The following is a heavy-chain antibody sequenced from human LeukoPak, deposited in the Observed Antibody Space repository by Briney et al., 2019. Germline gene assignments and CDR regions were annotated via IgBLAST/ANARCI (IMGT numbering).Heavy chain of an antibody. J-gene: IGHJ3*02. CDR1: GGTFSSYA. D-gene: IGHD2-15*01. CDR2: IIPILGIA. CDR3: AKIIRHKDLLVVSDAFDI. Sequence: SVKVSCKASGGTFSSYAISWVRQAPGQGLEWMGRIIPILGIANYAQKFQGRVTITADKSTSTAYMELSSLRSEDTAVYYCAKIIRHKDLLVVSDAFDIWGQGTMVTVSS. V-gene: IGHV1-69*04.